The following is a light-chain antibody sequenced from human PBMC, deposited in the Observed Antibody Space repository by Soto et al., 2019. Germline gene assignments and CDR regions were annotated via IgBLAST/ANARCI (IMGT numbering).Light chain of an antibody. CDR2: AAS. CDR3: QQYSAWPLT. J-gene: IGKJ4*01. CDR1: QSIGSN. Sequence: EILVTQSPDTLSVSPGEGTTLSCRTSQSIGSNLAWYQQKPGQAPRLLIHAASTRATGIPGRFSGSGSGADYTLTISSLQSDDIAVYYCQQYSAWPLTFGGGTRVELK. V-gene: IGKV3-15*01.